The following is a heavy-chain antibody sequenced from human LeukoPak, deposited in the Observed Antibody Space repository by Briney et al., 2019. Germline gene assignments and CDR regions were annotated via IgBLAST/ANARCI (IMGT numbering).Heavy chain of an antibody. CDR3: ARGRRKAVAGRVLYYYYGMDV. D-gene: IGHD6-19*01. Sequence: ASVKVSCKASGYTFTSYDINWVRQATGQGLEWMGWMNPNSGNTGYAQKFQGRVTMTRNTSISTAYMGLSSLRSEDTAVYYCARGRRKAVAGRVLYYYYGMDVWGQGTTVTVSS. CDR1: GYTFTSYD. V-gene: IGHV1-8*01. CDR2: MNPNSGNT. J-gene: IGHJ6*02.